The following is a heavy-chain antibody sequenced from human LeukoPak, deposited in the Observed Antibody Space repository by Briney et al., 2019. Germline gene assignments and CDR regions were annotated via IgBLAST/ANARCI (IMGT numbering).Heavy chain of an antibody. D-gene: IGHD3-22*01. CDR1: GFTFSNYA. CDR2: ISGSGGST. V-gene: IGHV3-23*01. CDR3: AKSPYYDSSGYSPIAFDI. J-gene: IGHJ3*02. Sequence: GGSLRLSCAASGFTFSNYAMTWVRQAPGKGLEWVSAISGSGGSTYYADSVKGRFTISRDNSKNTLYLQMNSLRAEDTAVYYCAKSPYYDSSGYSPIAFDIWGQGTMVTVSS.